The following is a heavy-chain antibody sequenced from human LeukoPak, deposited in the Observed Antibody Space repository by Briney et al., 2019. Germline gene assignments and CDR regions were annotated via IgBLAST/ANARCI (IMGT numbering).Heavy chain of an antibody. J-gene: IGHJ5*02. CDR3: ARDRIIGGFDP. CDR2: ISSSSSYI. V-gene: IGHV3-21*01. D-gene: IGHD3-10*01. CDR1: GFTFSSYS. Sequence: GGSLRLSCAASGFTFSSYSMNWVRQAPGKGLEWVSSISSSSSYIYYADSVKGRFTISRDNAKNSLYLQMNSLRAEDTAVYYCARDRIIGGFDPWGQGTLVTVSS.